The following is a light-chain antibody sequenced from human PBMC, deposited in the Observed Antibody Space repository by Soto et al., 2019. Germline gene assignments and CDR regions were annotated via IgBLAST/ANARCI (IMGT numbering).Light chain of an antibody. CDR2: GNS. J-gene: IGLJ1*01. V-gene: IGLV1-40*01. Sequence: QSVLTQPPSVSGAPGQRVTISCTGSSSNIGAGYDVHWYQQLPGTAPKLLIYGNSNRPSGVPDRFSGSKSGTSASLAITGLQAEDEAYYYCQSYDSSLGGSYVFGTGTKLTVL. CDR1: SSNIGAGYD. CDR3: QSYDSSLGGSYV.